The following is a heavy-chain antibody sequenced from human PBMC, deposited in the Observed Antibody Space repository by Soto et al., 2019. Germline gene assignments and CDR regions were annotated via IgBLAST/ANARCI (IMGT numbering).Heavy chain of an antibody. CDR1: GGSISSRGYY. D-gene: IGHD3-22*01. V-gene: IGHV4-39*07. Sequence: SETLSLTCTVSGGSISSRGYYWGWIRQPPGKGLEWIGTIYYSGSTYYNPSLKSRVTISVDTSKNQFSLKLSSVTAADTAVYYCAGSGYYHNGGMDVWGQGTTVTVSS. J-gene: IGHJ6*02. CDR2: IYYSGST. CDR3: AGSGYYHNGGMDV.